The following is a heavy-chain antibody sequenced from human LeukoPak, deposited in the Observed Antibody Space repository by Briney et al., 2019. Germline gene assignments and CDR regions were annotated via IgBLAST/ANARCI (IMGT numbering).Heavy chain of an antibody. J-gene: IGHJ5*02. CDR1: GASASYNY. D-gene: IGHD3-10*02. CDR3: AQGPWVAGGGMIGP. CDR2: IDTSGNT. V-gene: IGHV4-4*07. Sequence: SGTLSLTRIVSGASASYNYWSWLRQPAGKGLELVGRIDTSGNTNYNPSLKSRVSMSMDTSKKQFSPQLTSVTAADTAVYYCAQGPWVAGGGMIGPWGPGALVTVSS.